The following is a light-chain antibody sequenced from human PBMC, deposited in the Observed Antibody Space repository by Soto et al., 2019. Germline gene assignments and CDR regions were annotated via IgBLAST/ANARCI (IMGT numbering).Light chain of an antibody. Sequence: SYELTQPHSVSVAPGQTARITCGGNNIESKSLHWYQQRPGQAPVLVVHDDSDRPSGIPERISGSNSGNTATLTISRVEAGDEAEYYCQVWDGLSDHVIFGGGTKLTVL. V-gene: IGLV3-21*02. J-gene: IGLJ2*01. CDR1: NIESKS. CDR3: QVWDGLSDHVI. CDR2: DDS.